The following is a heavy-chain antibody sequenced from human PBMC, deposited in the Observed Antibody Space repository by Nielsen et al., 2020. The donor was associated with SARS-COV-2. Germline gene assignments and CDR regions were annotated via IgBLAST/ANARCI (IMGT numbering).Heavy chain of an antibody. Sequence: SETLSLTCTVSGDSVTNYYWSWIRQPPGKGLEWIGEINHSGTTNYNPSLKSRVTISADTSKKQFSLRLSSVTAADTAVYYCAFGDDYGDYEYYYTGLDVWGQGTTVTVSS. CDR1: GDSVTNYY. CDR3: AFGDDYGDYEYYYTGLDV. J-gene: IGHJ6*02. D-gene: IGHD4-17*01. V-gene: IGHV4-34*01. CDR2: INHSGTT.